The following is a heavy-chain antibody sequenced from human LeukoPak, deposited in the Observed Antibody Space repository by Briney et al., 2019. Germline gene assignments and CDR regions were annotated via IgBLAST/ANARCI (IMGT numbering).Heavy chain of an antibody. D-gene: IGHD2-15*01. CDR1: GFTFSSYA. Sequence: GGSLRLSCAASGFTFSSYAMSWVRQAPGKGLEWVSAISGSGGSTYYADSVKGRFTISRDNSKNTLYLQMNSLRAEDTAVYYCAKSVLGHCSGGSCYSSDYWGQGTLVTVSS. CDR3: AKSVLGHCSGGSCYSSDY. V-gene: IGHV3-23*01. CDR2: ISGSGGST. J-gene: IGHJ4*02.